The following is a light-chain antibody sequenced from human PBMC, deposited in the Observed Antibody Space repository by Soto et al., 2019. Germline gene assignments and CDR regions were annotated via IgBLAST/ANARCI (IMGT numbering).Light chain of an antibody. V-gene: IGKV1-5*03. CDR1: QSISSW. CDR3: QQYRT. Sequence: DIQMTQSPSTLSASVGDRVTITCRASQSISSWLAWYQQKPGKAPKLLIYKASSLESGVPSRFSGSGSGKEFILTISSLHPDDFPTYYCQQYRTFGQGTKVEIK. CDR2: KAS. J-gene: IGKJ1*01.